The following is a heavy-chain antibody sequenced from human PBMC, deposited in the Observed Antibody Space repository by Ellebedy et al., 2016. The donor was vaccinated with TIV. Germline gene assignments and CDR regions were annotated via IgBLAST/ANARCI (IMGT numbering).Heavy chain of an antibody. Sequence: GSLRLXCAVSGGSISSTNWWSWVRQAPGKGLEWIGESYHRGSTNYNPSLKSRVTIFVDKSKNQVSLKLSSVTAADTAVYFCARRLVIRLYYYGMDVWGQGTTVTVSS. CDR1: GGSISSTNW. D-gene: IGHD3-9*01. CDR3: ARRLVIRLYYYGMDV. V-gene: IGHV4-4*01. CDR2: SYHRGST. J-gene: IGHJ6*02.